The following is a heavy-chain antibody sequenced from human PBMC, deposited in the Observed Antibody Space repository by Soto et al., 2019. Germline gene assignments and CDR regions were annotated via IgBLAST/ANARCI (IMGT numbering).Heavy chain of an antibody. D-gene: IGHD3-3*01. J-gene: IGHJ6*02. Sequence: SLRLSCAASGFTFSSYGMHWVRQAPDKGLEWVSGISWNSGSIGYADSVKGRFTISRDNAKNSLYLQMNSLRAEDTALYYWAKAMGFLEWLTPGGMDVWGQGTTVTVSS. CDR3: AKAMGFLEWLTPGGMDV. V-gene: IGHV3-9*01. CDR2: ISWNSGSI. CDR1: GFTFSSYG.